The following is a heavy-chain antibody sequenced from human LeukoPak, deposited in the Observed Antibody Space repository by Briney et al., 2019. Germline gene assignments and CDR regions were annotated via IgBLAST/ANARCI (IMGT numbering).Heavy chain of an antibody. Sequence: GGSLRLSCAASRFTFSSYAMHWVRQAPGKGLEYVSAISSNGGSTYYANSVKGRFTISRDNSKNTLYLQMGSLRAEDMAVYYCARDRLAYSSGWYNYWGQGTLVTVSS. CDR2: ISSNGGST. D-gene: IGHD6-19*01. J-gene: IGHJ4*02. CDR1: RFTFSSYA. V-gene: IGHV3-64*01. CDR3: ARDRLAYSSGWYNY.